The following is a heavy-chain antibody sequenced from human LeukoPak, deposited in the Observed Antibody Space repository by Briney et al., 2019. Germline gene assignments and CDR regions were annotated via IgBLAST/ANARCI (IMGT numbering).Heavy chain of an antibody. J-gene: IGHJ2*01. CDR1: GYTFTSYD. CDR3: ASLSSGLVDWYFDL. D-gene: IGHD6-19*01. CDR2: MNPNSGNT. V-gene: IGHV1-8*01. Sequence: ASVKVSCKASGYTFTSYDINWVRQATGQGLEWMGWMNPNSGNTGYAQKFQGRVTMTRNTSISTAYMELSSLRSEDTAVYYCASLSSGLVDWYFDLWGRGTLVTVSS.